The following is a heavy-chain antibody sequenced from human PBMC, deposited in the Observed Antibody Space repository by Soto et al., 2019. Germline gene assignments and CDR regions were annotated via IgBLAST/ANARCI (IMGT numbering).Heavy chain of an antibody. V-gene: IGHV4-59*01. J-gene: IGHJ5*01. Sequence: SETLSLTCTVSGDSISSYYWSWVRQPAGKGLEWIGYMHYTGITSYNPSLKSRVTISVDTSKNQFSLKLSSVTAADTAVYYCVKAARVSDSWGQGILVTVPQ. CDR2: MHYTGIT. D-gene: IGHD6-6*01. CDR3: VKAARVSDS. CDR1: GDSISSYY.